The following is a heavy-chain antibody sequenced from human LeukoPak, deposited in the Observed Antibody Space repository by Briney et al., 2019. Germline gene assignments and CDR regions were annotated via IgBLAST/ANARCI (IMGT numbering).Heavy chain of an antibody. CDR3: ARGPYKYDGSGAFDI. J-gene: IGHJ3*02. CDR1: GGPMTSYY. CDR2: IYTSGST. Sequence: SETLSLTCTVSGGPMTSYYWTWIRQSPGKGLEWIGRIYTSGSTNYNPSLKSRVTISVDTSKNQFSLKLTSVTAADTAVYYCARGPYKYDGSGAFDIWGQGTKVTVSS. V-gene: IGHV4-4*08. D-gene: IGHD3-22*01.